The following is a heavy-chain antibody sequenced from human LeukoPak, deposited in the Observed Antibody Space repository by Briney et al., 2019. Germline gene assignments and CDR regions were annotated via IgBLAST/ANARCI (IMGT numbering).Heavy chain of an antibody. CDR2: ISGSGATT. J-gene: IGHJ4*02. CDR3: AKGTYTSGWYYDFDH. D-gene: IGHD6-19*01. Sequence: GGSLRLSCAASGFTFTSYAVSWVRQAPGKGLEWVSAISGSGATTYFADSVKGRFTLSRDNYHNTLSLQMNSLTAEDTAVYYCAKGTYTSGWYYDFDHWGQGTLVTVSS. V-gene: IGHV3-23*01. CDR1: GFTFTSYA.